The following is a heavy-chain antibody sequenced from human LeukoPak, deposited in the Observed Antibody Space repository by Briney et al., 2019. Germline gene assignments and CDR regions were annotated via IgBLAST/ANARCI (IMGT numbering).Heavy chain of an antibody. D-gene: IGHD2-15*01. V-gene: IGHV1-18*01. CDR2: ISAYNGNT. J-gene: IGHJ6*04. CDR3: ARDYEVAATHYGMDV. CDR1: GYTFTSYG. Sequence: GASVKVSCKASGYTFTSYGISWVRQAPGQGLEWMGWISAYNGNTNYAQKLQGRVTMTTDTSTSTAYMELRSLRSDDTAVYYCARDYEVAATHYGMDVWGKGTTVTVSS.